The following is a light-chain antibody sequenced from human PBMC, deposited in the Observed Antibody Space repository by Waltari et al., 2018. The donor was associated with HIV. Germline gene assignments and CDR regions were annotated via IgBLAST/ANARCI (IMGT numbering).Light chain of an antibody. V-gene: IGLV1-44*01. CDR1: SSNIGDNT. Sequence: QSVLTQPPSASGTPGQRVTISCSGSSSNIGDNTVNWYQQLPGTAPKLLTYTNTQRPSGVPGRVPGSKSGTSASLAISGLQSEDEADYYCATWDDSLNGHVVFGGGTKLTVL. J-gene: IGLJ2*01. CDR3: ATWDDSLNGHVV. CDR2: TNT.